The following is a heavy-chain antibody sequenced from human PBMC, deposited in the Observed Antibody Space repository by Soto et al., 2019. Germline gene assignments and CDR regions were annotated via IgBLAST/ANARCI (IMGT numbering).Heavy chain of an antibody. V-gene: IGHV1-69*01. CDR2: IIPSFGTT. CDR3: ARGVGAYYFDY. D-gene: IGHD1-26*01. Sequence: QVQLVQSGAEVKKTGSSVKVSCKASGGTFSTYAITWVRQAPGQGLEWLGGIIPSFGTTDYARKFQGRVTITAAESTSTVFIELSSLTSEDTAVYYCARGVGAYYFDYWGQGTLVTVSS. CDR1: GGTFSTYA. J-gene: IGHJ4*02.